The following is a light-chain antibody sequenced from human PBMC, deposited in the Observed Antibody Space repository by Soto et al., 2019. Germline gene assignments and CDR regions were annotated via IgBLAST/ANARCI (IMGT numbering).Light chain of an antibody. CDR3: QQYNSYSFT. Sequence: DIQMTQSPSTLSASVGDRVIITCRASQSIRTWLAWYQQKPGKAPKFLIYDASSLESGVPSRFSGSGSGTEFTLTISSLQPDDFATYYCQQYNSYSFTFGPGTKVDV. J-gene: IGKJ3*01. CDR2: DAS. CDR1: QSIRTW. V-gene: IGKV1-5*01.